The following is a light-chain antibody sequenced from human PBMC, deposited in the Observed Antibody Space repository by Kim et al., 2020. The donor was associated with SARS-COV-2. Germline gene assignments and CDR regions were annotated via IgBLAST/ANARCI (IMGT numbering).Light chain of an antibody. J-gene: IGKJ4*01. Sequence: EIVLTQSPATLSFSPAERATLSCSASHSVGNSLAWFHQKPGQAPRLLIFDTSNRATGIPARFSGSGSGTSFTLTISSLEPEDFAVYYWQQCYNWPLTFGGGTKVDIK. V-gene: IGKV3-11*01. CDR3: QQCYNWPLT. CDR2: DTS. CDR1: HSVGNS.